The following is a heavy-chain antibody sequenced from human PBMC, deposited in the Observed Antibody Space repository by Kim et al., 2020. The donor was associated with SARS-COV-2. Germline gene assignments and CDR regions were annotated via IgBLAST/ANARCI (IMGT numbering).Heavy chain of an antibody. D-gene: IGHD3-22*01. CDR3: AKIHCNGYNYFPVDY. J-gene: IGHJ4*02. CDR1: GFTFRSYA. Sequence: GGSLRLSCVTSGFTFRSYAMRWVRQAPGKGLEWVSFISGSGGGDGKYTAGTVKGRFTISRDNYKNTVYLQIIGLRAEDADTYFCAKIHCNGYNYFPVDYWGQGTLVTVSS. CDR2: ISGSGGGDGK. V-gene: IGHV3-23*01.